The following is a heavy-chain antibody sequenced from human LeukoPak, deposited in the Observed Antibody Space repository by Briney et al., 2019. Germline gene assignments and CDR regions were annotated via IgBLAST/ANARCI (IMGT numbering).Heavy chain of an antibody. V-gene: IGHV3-23*01. J-gene: IGHJ4*02. Sequence: RGSLRLSCAPPGFTLSSYAMSWVRQAPERRLEWVSHIIGRVGSTYYAHSVKGRFTISRDNSKNKLYLQMNSLRAEDTAVYYCAKDQDAYYDILTGYNPFDYWGQGTLVTVSS. CDR3: AKDQDAYYDILTGYNPFDY. D-gene: IGHD3-9*01. CDR2: IIGRVGST. CDR1: GFTLSSYA.